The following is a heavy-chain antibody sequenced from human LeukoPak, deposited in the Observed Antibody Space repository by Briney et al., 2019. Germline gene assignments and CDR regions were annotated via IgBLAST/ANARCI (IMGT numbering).Heavy chain of an antibody. CDR2: ISRDGSDE. Sequence: GSSLRLSYEVSPLAFRNYGMHWVRQAPGKGPEWVASISRDGSDEYYGDSVTGRFTISRDNSKNTLYLQMNSLRAEDTAVYYCAKDRGGFDWYQDYWGQGTLVTVSS. CDR3: AKDRGGFDWYQDY. V-gene: IGHV3-30*18. J-gene: IGHJ4*02. CDR1: PLAFRNYG. D-gene: IGHD3-9*01.